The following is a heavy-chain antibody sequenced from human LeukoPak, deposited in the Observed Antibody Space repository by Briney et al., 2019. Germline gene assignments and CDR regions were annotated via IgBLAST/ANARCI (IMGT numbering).Heavy chain of an antibody. CDR3: ANQKGVSCYSEEDY. CDR1: GLTLSSYA. V-gene: IGHV3-23*01. Sequence: GGTLRLPCAAPGLTLSSYAIRWARQAPGKGLEWVSGISGRSVSTYYVDYVMRRFTISRDNSENTLNLQMNSLRAEDTDVYYCANQKGVSCYSEEDYWGQGTLVTVSS. CDR2: ISGRSVST. D-gene: IGHD2-15*01. J-gene: IGHJ4*02.